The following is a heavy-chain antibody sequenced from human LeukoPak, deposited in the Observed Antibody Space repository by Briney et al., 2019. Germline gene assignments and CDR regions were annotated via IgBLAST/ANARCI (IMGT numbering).Heavy chain of an antibody. CDR1: GYTFTNYD. CDR2: MNPNSGNT. V-gene: IGHV1-8*03. D-gene: IGHD2-15*01. CDR3: ARGGCQSCYNY. Sequence: GASVKVSCKASGYTFTNYDINWVRQATGQGLEWMGWMNPNSGNTGYAQKFQGRVTITRDTSISTAYMELSNLRSEDTAVYYCARGGCQSCYNYWGQGTLVTVSS. J-gene: IGHJ4*02.